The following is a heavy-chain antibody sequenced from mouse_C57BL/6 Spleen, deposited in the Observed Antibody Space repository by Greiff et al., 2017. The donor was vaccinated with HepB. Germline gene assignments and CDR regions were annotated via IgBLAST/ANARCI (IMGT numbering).Heavy chain of an antibody. Sequence: VQRVESGAELVRPGTSVKVSCKASGYAFTNYLIEWVKQRPGQGLEWIGVINPGSGGTNYNEKFKGKATLTADKSSSTAYMQLSSLTSEDSAVYFCARRSAGPDAMDYWGQGTSVTVSS. J-gene: IGHJ4*01. CDR3: ARRSAGPDAMDY. V-gene: IGHV1-54*01. CDR2: INPGSGGT. D-gene: IGHD3-2*02. CDR1: GYAFTNYL.